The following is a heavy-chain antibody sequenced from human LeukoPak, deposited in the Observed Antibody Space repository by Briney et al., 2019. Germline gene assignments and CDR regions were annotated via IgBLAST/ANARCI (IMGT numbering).Heavy chain of an antibody. CDR2: KSYDGSNK. CDR1: GFTFSSYG. CDR3: AKVGSSWYRGYFDY. V-gene: IGHV3-30*18. J-gene: IGHJ4*02. Sequence: QPGRSLRLSCAASGFTFSSYGMHWVRQAPGKGLEWVAVKSYDGSNKYYADSVKGRFTISRDNSKNTLYLQMNSLRAEDTAVYYCAKVGSSWYRGYFDYWGQGTLVTVSS. D-gene: IGHD6-13*01.